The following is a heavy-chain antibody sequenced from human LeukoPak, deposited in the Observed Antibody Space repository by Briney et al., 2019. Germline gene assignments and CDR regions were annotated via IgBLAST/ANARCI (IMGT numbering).Heavy chain of an antibody. V-gene: IGHV4-4*07. D-gene: IGHD3-3*01. CDR3: ARDWAPNYDFWSGYSRGDAFDI. CDR1: GGSISSYY. Sequence: SETLSLTCTVSGGSISSYYWSWIRQPAGKGLEWIGRIYTSGSTNYNPSLKSRVTMSVDTSKNQFSLKLSSVTAADTAVYYCARDWAPNYDFWSGYSRGDAFDIWGQVTMVTVSS. CDR2: IYTSGST. J-gene: IGHJ3*02.